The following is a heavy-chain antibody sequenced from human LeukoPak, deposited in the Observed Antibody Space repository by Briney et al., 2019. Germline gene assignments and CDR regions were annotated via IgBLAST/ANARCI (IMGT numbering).Heavy chain of an antibody. CDR2: ISSGGSII. V-gene: IGHV3-48*03. D-gene: IGHD1-26*01. CDR3: ARDFGQWELNGGYYFDY. J-gene: IGHJ4*02. CDR1: GFTFSTYE. Sequence: PGGSLRLSCASSGFTFSTYEMNWVRQAPGKGLEWVSYISSGGSIIYYADSVKGRFTISRDNAKNSLYLQMNSLRAEDTAVYYCARDFGQWELNGGYYFDYWGQGTLVTVSS.